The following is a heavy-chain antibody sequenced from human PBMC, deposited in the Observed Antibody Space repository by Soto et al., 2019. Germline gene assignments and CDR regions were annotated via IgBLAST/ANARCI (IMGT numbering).Heavy chain of an antibody. D-gene: IGHD3-22*01. J-gene: IGHJ4*02. V-gene: IGHV4-39*01. CDR1: GGSISSSSYY. CDR3: ARLVYDSSGYRPG. Sequence: QLQLQESGPGLVKPSETLSLTCTVSGGSISSSSYYWGWIRQPPGKGLEWIGSIYYSGSTYYNPSLKSRVXXSXDXXKNQFSRKLSSVTAADTAVYYCARLVYDSSGYRPGWGQGTLVTVSS. CDR2: IYYSGST.